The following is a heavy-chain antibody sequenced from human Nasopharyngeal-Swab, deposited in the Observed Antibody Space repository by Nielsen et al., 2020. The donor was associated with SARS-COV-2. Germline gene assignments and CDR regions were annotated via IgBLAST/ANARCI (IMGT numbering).Heavy chain of an antibody. J-gene: IGHJ4*02. CDR3: AKTIGYCSGGSCYLDY. Sequence: GGSLRLSCAASGFTFSDYYMSWIRQAPGKGLEWVSYISSSSSTIYYADSVKGRFTISRDNAKNSLYLQMNSLRAEDTAVYYCAKTIGYCSGGSCYLDYWGQGTLVTVSS. CDR2: ISSSSSTI. D-gene: IGHD2-15*01. CDR1: GFTFSDYY. V-gene: IGHV3-11*04.